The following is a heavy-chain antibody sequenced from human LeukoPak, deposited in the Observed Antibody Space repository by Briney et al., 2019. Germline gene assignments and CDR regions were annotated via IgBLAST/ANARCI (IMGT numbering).Heavy chain of an antibody. CDR1: GGSFSGYY. J-gene: IGHJ4*02. Sequence: SETLSLTCAVYGGSFSGYYWSWIRQPPGKGLEWIGEINHSGSTNYNPSLKSRVTMSVDTSKNQFSLKLSSVTAADTAVYYCARQGLYLDYWGQGALVTVSP. CDR3: ARQGLYLDY. V-gene: IGHV4-34*01. CDR2: INHSGST. D-gene: IGHD3-22*01.